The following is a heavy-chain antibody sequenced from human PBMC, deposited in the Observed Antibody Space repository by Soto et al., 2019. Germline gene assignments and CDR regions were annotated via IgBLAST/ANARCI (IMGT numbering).Heavy chain of an antibody. V-gene: IGHV3-23*01. CDR1: GFTFSSYA. D-gene: IGHD6-13*01. CDR3: AKALTGYSSSWRTPIYYYYGMDV. Sequence: PGGSLILSCAASGFTFSSYAMSWVRQAPGKGLEWVSAISGSGGSTYYADSVKGRFTISRDNSKNTLYLQMNSLRAEDTAVYYCAKALTGYSSSWRTPIYYYYGMDVWGQGTTVTVSS. J-gene: IGHJ6*02. CDR2: ISGSGGST.